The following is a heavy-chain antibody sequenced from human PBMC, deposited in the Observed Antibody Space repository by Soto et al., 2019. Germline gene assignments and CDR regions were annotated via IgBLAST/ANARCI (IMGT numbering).Heavy chain of an antibody. D-gene: IGHD1-1*01. CDR1: GFTFSSYA. Sequence: QVQLVDSGGGVVQPGRSLRLSCAASGFTFSSYAMHWVRQAPGKGLEWVTVISYDGSNKYYADSVKGRFTISRDNSKNTLYLQMNSLRAEDTAVYYCARDRLRYNWNDFPYYYYGMDVWGQGTTVTVSS. V-gene: IGHV3-30-3*01. J-gene: IGHJ6*02. CDR3: ARDRLRYNWNDFPYYYYGMDV. CDR2: ISYDGSNK.